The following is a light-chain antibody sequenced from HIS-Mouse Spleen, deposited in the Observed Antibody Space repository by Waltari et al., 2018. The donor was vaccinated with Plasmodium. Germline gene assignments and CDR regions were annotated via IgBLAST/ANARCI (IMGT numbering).Light chain of an antibody. CDR1: QSISSW. V-gene: IGKV1-5*03. J-gene: IGKJ1*01. CDR2: KAS. Sequence: DIQMTQSPSTLSASVGDRVTITCRASQSISSWLDWYKQKPGKAPKLLIYKASSLESGVPSRFSGSGSGTEFTLTISSLQPDDFATYYCQQYNSYSWTFGQGTKVEIK. CDR3: QQYNSYSWT.